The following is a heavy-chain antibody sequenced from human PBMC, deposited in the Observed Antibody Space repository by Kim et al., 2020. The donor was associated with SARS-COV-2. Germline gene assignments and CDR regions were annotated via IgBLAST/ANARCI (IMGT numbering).Heavy chain of an antibody. V-gene: IGHV3-30*04. CDR2: ISYDGSNK. J-gene: IGHJ3*02. D-gene: IGHD3-22*01. Sequence: GGSLRLSCAASGFTFSSYAMHWVRQAPGKGLEWVAVISYDGSNKYYADSVKGRFTISRDNSKNTLYLQMNSLRAEDTAVYYCARGQAYYYDSSGRGGAFDIWGQGTMVTVSS. CDR1: GFTFSSYA. CDR3: ARGQAYYYDSSGRGGAFDI.